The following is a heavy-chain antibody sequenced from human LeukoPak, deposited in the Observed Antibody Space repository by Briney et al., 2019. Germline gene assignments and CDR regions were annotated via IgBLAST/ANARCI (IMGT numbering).Heavy chain of an antibody. CDR1: GGTLTGLS. Sequence: ASVKVSCKVSGGTLTGLSIHWVRQAPGKGLEWMGGYAPEEGETIYAKKFQGRVTMTEDTSSNTAYMQLSSLRSEDAAIYYCATYPRVVVAPKSAFEIGGKGTLFT. V-gene: IGHV1-24*01. J-gene: IGHJ3*02. CDR3: ATYPRVVVAPKSAFEI. D-gene: IGHD2-2*01. CDR2: YAPEEGET.